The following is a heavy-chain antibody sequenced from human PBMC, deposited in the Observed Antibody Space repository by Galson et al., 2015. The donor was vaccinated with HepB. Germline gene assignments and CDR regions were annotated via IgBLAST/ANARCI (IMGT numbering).Heavy chain of an antibody. J-gene: IGHJ6*03. Sequence: SVKVSCKASGYTFTSYYMHWVRQAPGQGLEWMGIINPSGGSTSYAQKFQGRVTMTRDTSTSTVYMELSSLRSEDTAVYYCARDRVDSIPAYYYYYMDVWGKGTTVTVSS. CDR1: GYTFTSYY. D-gene: IGHD3/OR15-3a*01. CDR2: INPSGGST. CDR3: ARDRVDSIPAYYYYYMDV. V-gene: IGHV1-46*03.